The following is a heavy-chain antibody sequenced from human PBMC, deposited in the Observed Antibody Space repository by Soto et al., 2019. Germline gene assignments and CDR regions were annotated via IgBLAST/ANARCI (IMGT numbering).Heavy chain of an antibody. CDR3: ARESAVAALEP. CDR2: ISAYNGNT. Sequence: QVQLVQSGAEVKKPGASVKVSCKASGYTFTSYGISWVRQAPGQGLEWMGWISAYNGNTNYAQKLQGRVTMPTDTSTSTAYRELRVLRSEDTAVYYCARESAVAALEPWGQGALVTVSS. J-gene: IGHJ5*02. V-gene: IGHV1-18*01. D-gene: IGHD6-19*01. CDR1: GYTFTSYG.